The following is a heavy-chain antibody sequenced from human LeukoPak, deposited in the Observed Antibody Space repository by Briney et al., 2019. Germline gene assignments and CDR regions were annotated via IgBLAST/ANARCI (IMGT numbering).Heavy chain of an antibody. CDR2: ISYDGSNK. CDR3: ATAMVEQGY. D-gene: IGHD3-10*01. CDR1: GFTFSSYA. J-gene: IGHJ4*02. V-gene: IGHV3-30-3*01. Sequence: GGSLRLSCAASGFTFSSYAMSWVRQAPGKGLEWVAVISYDGSNKYYADSVKGRFTISRDNSKNTLYLQMNSLRAEDTAVYYCATAMVEQGYWGQGTLVTVSS.